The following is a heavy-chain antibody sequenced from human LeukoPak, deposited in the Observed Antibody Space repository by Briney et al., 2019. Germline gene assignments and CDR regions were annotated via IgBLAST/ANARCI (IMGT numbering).Heavy chain of an antibody. CDR3: ARGAAPSSPPFDY. V-gene: IGHV4-4*07. Sequence: SETLSLTCTVSGGSISRYYWSWVRQPAGKGLEWSGHIYTTGSTNYNPSLTSRVTMSVDTSKNQFSLNLGSVTAADTAVYYCARGAAPSSPPFDYWGQGTLVTVSS. J-gene: IGHJ4*02. D-gene: IGHD6-19*01. CDR1: GGSISRYY. CDR2: IYTTGST.